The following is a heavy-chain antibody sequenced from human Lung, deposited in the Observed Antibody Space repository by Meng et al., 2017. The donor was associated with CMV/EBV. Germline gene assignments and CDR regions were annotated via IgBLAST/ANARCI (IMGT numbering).Heavy chain of an antibody. Sequence: CVLLGASVSGGVWWSWFRQPPGKRLEWVMVFALSWTTIFIPSLISRFALSMADSSNQLFLQLLSLPAANTAVFYCATVGPIAYMLFDSWGQGTLVTVSS. CDR3: ATVGPIAYMLFDS. CDR2: FALSWTT. V-gene: IGHV4-4*02. J-gene: IGHJ4*02. CDR1: GASVSGGVW. D-gene: IGHD3-16*01.